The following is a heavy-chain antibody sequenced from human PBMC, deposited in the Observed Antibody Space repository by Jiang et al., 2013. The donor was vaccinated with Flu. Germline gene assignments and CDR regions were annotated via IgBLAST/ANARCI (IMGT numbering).Heavy chain of an antibody. CDR1: GFTFSSYW. CDR2: IKQDGSEK. CDR3: ARGPTTVNRPNDAFDI. Sequence: VQLLESGGGLVQPGGSLRLSCTASGFTFSSYWMSWVRQAPGKGLEWVANIKQDGSEKYYVDSVKGRFTISRDNAKNSLYLQMNSLRAEDTAVYYCARGPTTVNRPNDAFDIWGQGTMVTVSS. J-gene: IGHJ3*02. D-gene: IGHD4-17*01. V-gene: IGHV3-7*03.